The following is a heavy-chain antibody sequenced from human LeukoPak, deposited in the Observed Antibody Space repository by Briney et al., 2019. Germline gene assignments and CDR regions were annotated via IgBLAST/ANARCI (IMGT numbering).Heavy chain of an antibody. J-gene: IGHJ4*02. CDR1: GGSFSGYY. CDR3: ARQSSTGLAY. D-gene: IGHD1-1*01. Sequence: SETLSLTCAVSGGSFSGYYWSWIRQPPGKGMEWIGEINHSGSTNYNPSLKSRVTISVYTSKTQFSLKMSSVTAADTAVYFCARQSSTGLAYWGQGTLVTVSS. V-gene: IGHV4-34*01. CDR2: INHSGST.